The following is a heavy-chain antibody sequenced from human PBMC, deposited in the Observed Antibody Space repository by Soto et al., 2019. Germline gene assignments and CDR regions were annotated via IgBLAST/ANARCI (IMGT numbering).Heavy chain of an antibody. J-gene: IGHJ4*02. CDR3: VRGSSGWSGMDY. CDR2: ISGDGSST. D-gene: IGHD6-19*01. CDR1: GFTFSDYW. V-gene: IGHV3-74*01. Sequence: EVKLVESGGNLVQPGGSLGLSCTASGFTFSDYWMYWVRQAPGKGLVWVSRISGDGSSTYYADCLKGRFTIARDNANNTLYLQMNSVIADDTAVYYCVRGSSGWSGMDYWGQGILVTVS.